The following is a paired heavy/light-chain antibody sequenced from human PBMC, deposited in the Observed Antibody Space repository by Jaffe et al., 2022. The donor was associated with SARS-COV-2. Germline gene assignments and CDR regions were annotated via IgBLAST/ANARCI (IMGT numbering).Light chain of an antibody. V-gene: IGLV2-14*03. CDR1: SSDIGSYNY. CDR2: DVS. J-gene: IGLJ3*02. CDR3: SSYTRTSTPWV. Sequence: QSALTQPASVSESPGQSITISCTGSSSDIGSYNYVSWYQQYPGKAPKLVIYDVSNRPSGISNRFSASKSGNTASLTISGLQAEDEAYYYCSSYTRTSTPWVFGGGTKLTVL.
Heavy chain of an antibody. Sequence: EVQLLESGGGLVQPGGSLRLSCAASGFTFTSFAMSWVRQAPGKGLEWVSSITGTSTNTWYADSVKGRFTISRDNSKNTLYLQMNSLRAEDTALYYCAQTQFWTAYDWGQGTLVTVSS. CDR3: AQTQFWTAYD. CDR2: ITGTSTNT. V-gene: IGHV3-23*01. J-gene: IGHJ4*02. CDR1: GFTFTSFA. D-gene: IGHD3-3*01.